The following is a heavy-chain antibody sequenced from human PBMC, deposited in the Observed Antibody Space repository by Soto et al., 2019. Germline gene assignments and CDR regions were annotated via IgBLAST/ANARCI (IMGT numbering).Heavy chain of an antibody. Sequence: PGGSLRLSCVVSGFTFNNYAMNWVRQAPGKGLEWVSGISASGGSTYYADSVKGRFTISRDSSKHTLYLQMNSLRADDTAIYYCAIHFYYGSGSYYAVDYWGQGTLVTVSS. CDR2: ISASGGST. CDR1: GFTFNNYA. J-gene: IGHJ4*02. V-gene: IGHV3-23*01. D-gene: IGHD3-10*01. CDR3: AIHFYYGSGSYYAVDY.